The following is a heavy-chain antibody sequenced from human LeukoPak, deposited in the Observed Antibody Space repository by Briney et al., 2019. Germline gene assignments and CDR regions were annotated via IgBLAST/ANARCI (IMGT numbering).Heavy chain of an antibody. J-gene: IGHJ4*02. CDR3: AKANYYDSSGYFDY. CDR2: ISGSGGST. CDR1: GFTFSSYA. Sequence: GGSLRLSCAASGFTFSSYAMSWVRQAPGKGLEWVSAISGSGGSTYYADSVRGRFTISRDNSKNTLYLQMNSLRAEDTAVYYCAKANYYDSSGYFDYWGQGTLVTVSS. D-gene: IGHD3-22*01. V-gene: IGHV3-23*01.